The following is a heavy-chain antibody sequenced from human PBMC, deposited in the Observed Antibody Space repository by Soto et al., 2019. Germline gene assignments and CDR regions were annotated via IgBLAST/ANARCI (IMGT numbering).Heavy chain of an antibody. CDR3: ARGSEQQLEVYYYYGMDV. Sequence: SETLSLTCTVSGGSITSRSYFWGWIRQPPGKGLEWIGSIYYSGSTYYTPSLKSRVTVSVDTSKNQFSLKLSSVTAADTAVYYCARGSEQQLEVYYYYGMDVWGQGTTVT. CDR1: GGSITSRSYF. J-gene: IGHJ6*02. CDR2: IYYSGST. D-gene: IGHD6-13*01. V-gene: IGHV4-39*01.